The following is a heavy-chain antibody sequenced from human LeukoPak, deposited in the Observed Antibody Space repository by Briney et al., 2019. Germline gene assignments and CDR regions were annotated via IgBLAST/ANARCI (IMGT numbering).Heavy chain of an antibody. V-gene: IGHV3-48*03. CDR2: ISSSGSTI. D-gene: IGHD6-13*01. CDR3: AKWVYSSSRPRNNWFDP. CDR1: GFTFSSYE. Sequence: GGSLRLSCAAAGFTFSSYEMNWVRQAPGKGLEWVSYISSSGSTIYYADSVKGRFTISRDNAKNSLYLQMNSLRAEDTAVYYCAKWVYSSSRPRNNWFDPWGQGTLVTVSS. J-gene: IGHJ5*02.